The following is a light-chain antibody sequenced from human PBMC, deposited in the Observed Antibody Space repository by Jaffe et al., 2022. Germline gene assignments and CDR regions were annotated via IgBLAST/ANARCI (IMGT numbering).Light chain of an antibody. V-gene: IGKV1-39*01. CDR1: QSISSY. CDR2: AAS. CDR3: QQSYSTPGWIFT. J-gene: IGKJ3*01. Sequence: DIQMTQSPSSLSASVGDRVTITCRASQSISSYLNWYQQKPGKAPKLLIYAASSLQSGVPSRFSGSGSGTDFTLTISSLQPEDFATYYCQQSYSTPGWIFTFGPGTKVDIK.